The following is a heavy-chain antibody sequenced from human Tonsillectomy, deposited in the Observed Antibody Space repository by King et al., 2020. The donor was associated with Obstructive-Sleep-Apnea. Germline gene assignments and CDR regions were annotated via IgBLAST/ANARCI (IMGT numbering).Heavy chain of an antibody. CDR3: ARSGSYYNGDFDY. D-gene: IGHD3-10*01. V-gene: IGHV4-59*01. Sequence: VQLQESGPGLVKPSETLSLTCTVSGGSISRYYWSWIRQPPGKGLEWIGYIYYSGSTNYNPSLKSRVTISVDTSKNQFSLKLSSVTAADTAVYYCARSGSYYNGDFDYWGQGTRVTVSS. J-gene: IGHJ4*02. CDR1: GGSISRYY. CDR2: IYYSGST.